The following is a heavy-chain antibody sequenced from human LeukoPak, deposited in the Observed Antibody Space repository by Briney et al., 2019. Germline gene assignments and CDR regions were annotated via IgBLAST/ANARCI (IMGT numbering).Heavy chain of an antibody. Sequence: SETLSLTCTVSGGSISSGSYYWSWIRQPPGKGLEWIGEINRSGSTNYNPSLKSRVTISVDTSKNQFSLKLSSVTAADTAVYYCARGLRYCSSTSCYRETYYYYYYGMDVWGKGTTVTVSS. CDR3: ARGLRYCSSTSCYRETYYYYYYGMDV. J-gene: IGHJ6*04. D-gene: IGHD2-2*01. CDR1: GGSISSGSYY. CDR2: INRSGST. V-gene: IGHV4-39*07.